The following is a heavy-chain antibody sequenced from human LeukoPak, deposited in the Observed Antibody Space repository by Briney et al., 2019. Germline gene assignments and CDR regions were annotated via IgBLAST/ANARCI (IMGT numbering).Heavy chain of an antibody. CDR2: ISSSGGSGGTP. J-gene: IGHJ4*02. D-gene: IGHD6-13*01. Sequence: GGSLGLSCAASGFTFGSSAMSWVRQAPGKGLEWVSSISSSGGSGGTPYYADSVKGRFTISRDNSKNTVSLQMSSLRAEDTAVYYCAKVLSAAGLDYWGQGTLVTVSS. V-gene: IGHV3-23*01. CDR1: GFTFGSSA. CDR3: AKVLSAAGLDY.